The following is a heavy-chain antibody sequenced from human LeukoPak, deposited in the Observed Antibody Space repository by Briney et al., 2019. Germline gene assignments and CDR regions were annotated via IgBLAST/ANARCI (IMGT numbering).Heavy chain of an antibody. Sequence: ASVKVSCKASGYTFTSYDINWVRQATGQGLEWMGWMNPNSGNTGYAQKFQGRVTITRNTSISTAYMELSSLRSEDTAVYYCARGLMVPAAIDYWGQGTLVTVSS. D-gene: IGHD2-2*02. CDR2: MNPNSGNT. J-gene: IGHJ4*02. CDR1: GYTFTSYD. V-gene: IGHV1-8*03. CDR3: ARGLMVPAAIDY.